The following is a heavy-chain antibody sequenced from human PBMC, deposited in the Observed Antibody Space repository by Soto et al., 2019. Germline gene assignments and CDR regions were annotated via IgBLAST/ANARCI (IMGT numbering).Heavy chain of an antibody. D-gene: IGHD3-16*01. Sequence: EVQLVESGGGLVKPGGSQRLSCAASGFTFSSYSMNWVRQAPGKGLEWVSSISSSSSYIYYADSVKGRFTISRDNAKNSLYLQMNSLRAEDTAVYYCARFKFSDRSFDYWGQGTLVTVSS. J-gene: IGHJ4*02. CDR1: GFTFSSYS. CDR3: ARFKFSDRSFDY. CDR2: ISSSSSYI. V-gene: IGHV3-21*01.